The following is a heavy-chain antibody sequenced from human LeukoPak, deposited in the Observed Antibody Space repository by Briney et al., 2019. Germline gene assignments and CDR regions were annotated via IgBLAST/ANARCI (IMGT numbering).Heavy chain of an antibody. V-gene: IGHV4-61*02. D-gene: IGHD3-9*01. CDR2: IYTSGST. J-gene: IGHJ4*02. CDR3: AGETETYYDILTGYSATDY. CDR1: GGSISSGSYY. Sequence: RPSQTLSLTCTVSGGSISSGSYYWSWIRQPAGKGLEWIGRIYTSGSTNYNPSLKSRVTISVDTSKNQFSLKLSSVTAADTAVYYCAGETETYYDILTGYSATDYWGQGTLVTVSS.